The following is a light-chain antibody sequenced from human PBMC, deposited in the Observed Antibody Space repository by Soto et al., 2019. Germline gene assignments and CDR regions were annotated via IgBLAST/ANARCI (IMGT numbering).Light chain of an antibody. Sequence: DIQMTQSPSSLSASVADTVTITCRAIQSISLFLNWYQQKPGKAPKLLIYAASSLQSGVPSRFTGNGSGTDFTLTISSLQPEDFATYYCHQTDSIPETFGQGTKVEIK. CDR2: AAS. V-gene: IGKV1-39*01. CDR1: QSISLF. CDR3: HQTDSIPET. J-gene: IGKJ1*01.